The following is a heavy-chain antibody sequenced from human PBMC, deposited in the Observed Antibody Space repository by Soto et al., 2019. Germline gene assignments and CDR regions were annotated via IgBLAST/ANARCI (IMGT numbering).Heavy chain of an antibody. J-gene: IGHJ4*02. V-gene: IGHV2-5*02. D-gene: IGHD4-17*01. CDR3: AHKETTAHAFDY. Sequence: QITLKESGPTLVKPTQTLTLTCTLSGFSLSTSGVGVGWLRQPPGKALEWLALIYWDDDKRYSPSLKSRLTITKDTSKHQVVLTMTNMDPVDTATYYCAHKETTAHAFDYWGQGTLVTVSS. CDR1: GFSLSTSGVG. CDR2: IYWDDDK.